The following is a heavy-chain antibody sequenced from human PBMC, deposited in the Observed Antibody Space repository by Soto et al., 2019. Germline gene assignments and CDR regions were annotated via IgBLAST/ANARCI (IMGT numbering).Heavy chain of an antibody. J-gene: IGHJ4*02. CDR1: GFTFSSYG. CDR3: AKDKSYSSGYLDY. Sequence: QVQLVESGGGVVQPGRSLRLSCAASGFTFSSYGMHWVRQAPGKGLEWVAVISYDGSNKYYADSVKGRFTISRDNSKNTLYRQMNSLRAEDTAVYYCAKDKSYSSGYLDYWGQGTLVTVSS. D-gene: IGHD3-22*01. V-gene: IGHV3-30*18. CDR2: ISYDGSNK.